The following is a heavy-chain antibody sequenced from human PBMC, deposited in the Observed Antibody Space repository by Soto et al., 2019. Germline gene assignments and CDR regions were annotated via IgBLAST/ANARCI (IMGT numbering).Heavy chain of an antibody. CDR2: INPSGGST. CDR3: ARERADDSSGYSGSYYGMDV. D-gene: IGHD3-22*01. J-gene: IGHJ6*02. CDR1: GYTFTSYY. Sequence: ASVKVSCKASGYTFTSYYMHWVRQAPGQGLEWMGIINPSGGSTSYAQKFQGRVTMTRDTSTSTVYMELSSLRSEDTAVYYCARERADDSSGYSGSYYGMDVWGQGTTVT. V-gene: IGHV1-46*01.